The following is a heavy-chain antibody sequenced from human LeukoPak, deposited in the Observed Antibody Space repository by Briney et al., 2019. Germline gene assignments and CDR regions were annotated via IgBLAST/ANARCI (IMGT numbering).Heavy chain of an antibody. D-gene: IGHD6-13*01. V-gene: IGHV4-30-4*01. Sequence: SQPLSLTCTVSGGSISSGDYYWSWIRQPPGKGLEWIGYIYYSGSTYYNPSLKSRVTISVDTSKNQFSLKLSSVTAADTAVYYCASSSSSSWYFDYWGQGTLVTVSS. CDR2: IYYSGST. CDR3: ASSSSSSWYFDY. CDR1: GGSISSGDYY. J-gene: IGHJ4*02.